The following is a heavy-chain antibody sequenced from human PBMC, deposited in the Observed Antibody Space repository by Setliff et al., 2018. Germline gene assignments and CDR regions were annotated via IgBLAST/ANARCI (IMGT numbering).Heavy chain of an antibody. V-gene: IGHV4-39*07. CDR2: IYSSGNT. J-gene: IGHJ4*02. CDR1: GDSIRSSRYY. D-gene: IGHD6-6*01. CDR3: ARDPSSVAARPGY. Sequence: SETLSLTCTVSGDSIRSSRYYWGWIRQPPGKGLEWIGSIYSSGNTYYNSSLKRRVTISVDTTKNQFSLQPNSVTAADTAVYYCARDPSSVAARPGYWGQGTLVTVSS.